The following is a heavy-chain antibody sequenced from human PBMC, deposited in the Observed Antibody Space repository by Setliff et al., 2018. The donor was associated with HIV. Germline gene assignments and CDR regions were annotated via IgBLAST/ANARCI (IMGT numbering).Heavy chain of an antibody. CDR3: ARDRLYRGYVGMTDY. Sequence: ASVKVSCKASGYTFTSYPLHWVRQAPGQRLEWMGWINVGNGNTKYSQEFQGRVTITRDTSASTAYMELSSPRSEDMAVYYCARDRLYRGYVGMTDYWGQGTLVTVSS. V-gene: IGHV1-3*03. CDR2: INVGNGNT. CDR1: GYTFTSYP. J-gene: IGHJ4*02. D-gene: IGHD5-12*01.